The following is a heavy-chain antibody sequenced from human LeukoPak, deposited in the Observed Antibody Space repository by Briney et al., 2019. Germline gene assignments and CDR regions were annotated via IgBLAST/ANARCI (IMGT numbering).Heavy chain of an antibody. V-gene: IGHV4-4*07. CDR1: GGSLSSYY. CDR2: IYTSGST. J-gene: IGHJ4*02. D-gene: IGHD2-2*01. CDR3: ARGGYQLVLWDYFDY. Sequence: KPSENLSLNCTGSGGSLSSYYWSWIRQPPGKGLEWIGRIYTSGSTNYNPSLKSRVTMSVDTSKNQFSLKLSSVTAADTAVYYCARGGYQLVLWDYFDYWGQGTLVTVSS.